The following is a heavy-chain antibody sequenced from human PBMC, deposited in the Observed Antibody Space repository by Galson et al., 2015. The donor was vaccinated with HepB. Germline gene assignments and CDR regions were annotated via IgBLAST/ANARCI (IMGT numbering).Heavy chain of an antibody. CDR2: IYSGGST. CDR3: ARSWAIYGSGSGWFDP. J-gene: IGHJ5*02. D-gene: IGHD3-10*01. Sequence: SLRLSCAASGFTVSSNYMSWVRQAPGKGLEWVSVIYSGGSTYYADSVKARFTISRDNSKNTLYLQMNSLRAEDTAVYYCARSWAIYGSGSGWFDPWGQGTLVTVSS. V-gene: IGHV3-53*01. CDR1: GFTVSSNY.